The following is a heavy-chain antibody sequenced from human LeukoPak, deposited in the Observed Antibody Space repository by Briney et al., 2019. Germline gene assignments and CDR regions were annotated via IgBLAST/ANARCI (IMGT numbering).Heavy chain of an antibody. CDR3: ASQPGGVTNFFDY. J-gene: IGHJ4*02. Sequence: PSETLSLTCTVSGFSISSGDYWGWVRQPPGKGLEWIGSIYHSGSTYYNPSLKSRVTISVDPSKNQFSLKLSSVTAADTAVYYCASQPGGVTNFFDYWGQGTLVTVSS. CDR1: GFSISSGDY. CDR2: IYHSGST. V-gene: IGHV4-38-2*02. D-gene: IGHD2-21*02.